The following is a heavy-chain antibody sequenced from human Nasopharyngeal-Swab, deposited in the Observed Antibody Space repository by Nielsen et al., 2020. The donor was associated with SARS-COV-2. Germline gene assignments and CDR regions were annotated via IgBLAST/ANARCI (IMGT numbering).Heavy chain of an antibody. Sequence: GESLKISCAASGFTFSIYTMNWVRQAPGKGLEWVSAISSSGDYIYYAASVKGRFTISRDNAKNSLYLQMNSLRAEDTAVYYCARETPAMFAYWGQGTLVTVSS. J-gene: IGHJ4*02. CDR2: ISSSGDYI. CDR3: ARETPAMFAY. CDR1: GFTFSIYT. V-gene: IGHV3-21*06.